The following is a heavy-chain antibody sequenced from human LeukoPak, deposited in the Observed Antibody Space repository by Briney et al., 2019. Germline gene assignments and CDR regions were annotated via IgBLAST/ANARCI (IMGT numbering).Heavy chain of an antibody. CDR3: ARVLRGAAAGTFDY. V-gene: IGHV1-8*01. CDR1: GYTFTSYD. CDR2: MIPNSGNT. Sequence: ASVKVSCKASGYTFTSYDINWVRQATGQGLEWMGWMIPNSGNTGYAQKFQGRVTMTRNTSISTAYMELSSLRSEDTAVYYCARVLRGAAAGTFDYWGQGTLVTVSS. D-gene: IGHD6-13*01. J-gene: IGHJ4*02.